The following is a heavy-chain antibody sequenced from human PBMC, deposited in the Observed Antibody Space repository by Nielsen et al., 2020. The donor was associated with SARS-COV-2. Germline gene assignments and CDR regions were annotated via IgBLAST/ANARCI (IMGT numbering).Heavy chain of an antibody. D-gene: IGHD2-2*02. V-gene: IGHV4-4*02. CDR3: ARGDLVVVPSPLLGLGPIFYYFCLDV. J-gene: IGHJ6*03. CDR2: VSHSGST. Sequence: SETLSLTCAVSGDSVSSHDWWTWVRQSPGKGLEWIGEVSHSGSTNYNPSLKSRVTLSMEKSKNQFSLMLTSVSAADTTVYFCARGDLVVVPSPLLGLGPIFYYFCLDVWGKGTTVIVSS. CDR1: GDSVSSHDW.